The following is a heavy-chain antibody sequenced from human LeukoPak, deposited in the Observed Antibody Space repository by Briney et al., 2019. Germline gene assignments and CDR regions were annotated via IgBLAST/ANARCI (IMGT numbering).Heavy chain of an antibody. Sequence: PGGSLRLSCAASGFTFSSYSMNWVRQAPGKGLEWVSSISSSSSYIYYADSVKGRFTISRDNAKNSLYLQMNSLRAEDTAVYYCARDTRGGFADAFDIWGQGTMVTVSS. CDR1: GFTFSSYS. CDR2: ISSSSSYI. V-gene: IGHV3-21*01. CDR3: ARDTRGGFADAFDI. J-gene: IGHJ3*02. D-gene: IGHD3-10*01.